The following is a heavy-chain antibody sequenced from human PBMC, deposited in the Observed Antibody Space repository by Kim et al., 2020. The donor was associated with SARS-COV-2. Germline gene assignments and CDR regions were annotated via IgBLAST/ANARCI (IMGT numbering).Heavy chain of an antibody. D-gene: IGHD3-16*02. Sequence: GGSLRLSCAASGFTFNNHGMQWVRQAPGKGLEWVAIISYDGSNKYYADSVKGRFTISRDSFKNTLNLQMNSLRPEDTAMYYCAKDGNQNCVWGSYRLHWYFDLWGRGTLVTVSS. V-gene: IGHV3-30*18. J-gene: IGHJ2*01. CDR2: ISYDGSNK. CDR1: GFTFNNHG. CDR3: AKDGNQNCVWGSYRLHWYFDL.